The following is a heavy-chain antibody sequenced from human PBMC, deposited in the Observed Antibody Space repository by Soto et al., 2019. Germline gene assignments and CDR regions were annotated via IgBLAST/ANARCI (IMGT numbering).Heavy chain of an antibody. Sequence: VQLVQSGAEVKKPGESLKISCKGSGYSFTTNWIGWVRQMPERGLEWMGIIHPADSDTRYSPSFQGQVTISADKSISTAYLQWSCLKASDTAMYYCARRLLANHDAFDIWGQGTMVTVSS. CDR3: ARRLLANHDAFDI. CDR1: GYSFTTNW. V-gene: IGHV5-51*01. J-gene: IGHJ3*02. CDR2: IHPADSDT. D-gene: IGHD2-15*01.